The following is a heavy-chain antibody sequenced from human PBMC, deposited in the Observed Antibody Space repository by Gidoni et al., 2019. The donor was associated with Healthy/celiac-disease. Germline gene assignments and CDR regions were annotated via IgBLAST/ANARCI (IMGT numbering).Heavy chain of an antibody. D-gene: IGHD3-22*01. CDR2: IYPGDSDT. CDR1: GYSFTSYW. CDR3: ARLPTYYYDSSGTTMLDY. J-gene: IGHJ4*02. Sequence: VQLVQSGAEVKKPGASLKISCKGSGYSFTSYWVGWVRQMPGKGLEWMGSIYPGDSDTRYSPSFQGQVTISADKSISTAYLQWSSLKASDTAMYYCARLPTYYYDSSGTTMLDYWGQGTLVTVSS. V-gene: IGHV5-51*01.